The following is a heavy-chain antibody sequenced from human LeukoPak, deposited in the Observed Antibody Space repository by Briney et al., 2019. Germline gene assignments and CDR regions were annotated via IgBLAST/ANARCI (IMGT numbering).Heavy chain of an antibody. D-gene: IGHD3-22*01. CDR1: VYTFTGYY. Sequence: GASQKVSCKTFVYTFTGYYMHWVRQAPGQGLGWRGWINPNSGGTNYAQRFQGRVTMTRDTSMSTAYMELSRLRSDDAAVYYCARYFYDSSGSSSDAFDIWGQGTMATVSS. V-gene: IGHV1-2*02. CDR3: ARYFYDSSGSSSDAFDI. J-gene: IGHJ3*02. CDR2: INPNSGGT.